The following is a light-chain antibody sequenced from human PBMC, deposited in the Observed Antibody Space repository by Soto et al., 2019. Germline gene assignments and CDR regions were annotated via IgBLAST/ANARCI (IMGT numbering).Light chain of an antibody. CDR3: MQALQSLT. CDR1: QSLLYNNTYNY. J-gene: IGKJ5*01. Sequence: EIVMTHSPLTLPVTPGEPASISCRSSQSLLYNNTYNYLDWYVQKPGQSPQLLIYFGSNRAPGVPDRFSGSGSGTDFTLKINRVEAEDVGTYYCMQALQSLTFGQGTQWRLN. V-gene: IGKV2-28*01. CDR2: FGS.